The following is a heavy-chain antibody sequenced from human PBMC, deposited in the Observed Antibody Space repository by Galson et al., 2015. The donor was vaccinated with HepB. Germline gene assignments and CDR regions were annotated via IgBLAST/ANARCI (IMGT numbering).Heavy chain of an antibody. D-gene: IGHD2-15*01. CDR2: ISYDGSNK. CDR3: ANLGYCSGGSCYRGYYYYGMDV. J-gene: IGHJ6*02. CDR1: GFTFSSYA. Sequence: SLRLSCAASGFTFSSYAMHWVRQAPGKGLEWVAVISYDGSNKYYADSVKGRFTISRDNSKNTLYLQMNSLRAEDTAVYYCANLGYCSGGSCYRGYYYYGMDVWGQGTTVTVSS. V-gene: IGHV3-30*04.